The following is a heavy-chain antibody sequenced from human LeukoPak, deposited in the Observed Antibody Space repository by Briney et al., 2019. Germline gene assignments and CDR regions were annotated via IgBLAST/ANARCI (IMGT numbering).Heavy chain of an antibody. D-gene: IGHD5-12*01. J-gene: IGHJ4*02. V-gene: IGHV6-1*01. CDR2: TYYRSKWYN. CDR1: GDSVSSNSAA. CDR3: ARLIVATNKYYFDY. Sequence: SQTLSLTSAISGDSVSSNSAAWNWTRQSPSRGLEWLGRTYYRSKWYNDYAVSVKCRIPINPETSKYQFSLQLNYVTLADTAVYCWARLIVATNKYYFDYWGQGTLVTVSS.